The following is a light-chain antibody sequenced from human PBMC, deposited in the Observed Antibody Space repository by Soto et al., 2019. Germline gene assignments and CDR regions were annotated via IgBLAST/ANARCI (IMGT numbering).Light chain of an antibody. CDR2: AAS. CDR3: KQLNSYPLT. V-gene: IGKV1-39*01. J-gene: IGKJ4*01. Sequence: DIQMTQSPSSLSASVGDRVTITCRASQSISSYLNWYQQKPGKAPKLLIYAASNLQSGVPSRFSGSGSGTDFTLTIRSLQPEDFATYYCKQLNSYPLTFGGGTKVDIK. CDR1: QSISSY.